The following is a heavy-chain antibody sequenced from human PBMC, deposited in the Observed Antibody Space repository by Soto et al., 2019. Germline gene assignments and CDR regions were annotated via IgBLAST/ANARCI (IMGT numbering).Heavy chain of an antibody. V-gene: IGHV3-30-3*01. CDR2: ISYDGSNK. Sequence: GGSLRLSCAASRFTFSSFAMHWVRQAPAKGLEWVAFISYDGSNKYYADSVKGRFTISRDNSKNTLYLQMNSLRAEDTAVYYCARDSAYYDYWGQGTLVTVPQ. J-gene: IGHJ4*02. CDR3: ARDSAYYDY. CDR1: RFTFSSFA.